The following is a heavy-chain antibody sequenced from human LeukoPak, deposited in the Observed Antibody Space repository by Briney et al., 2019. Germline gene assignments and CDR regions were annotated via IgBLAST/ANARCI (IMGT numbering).Heavy chain of an antibody. V-gene: IGHV1-69*06. J-gene: IGHJ3*02. D-gene: IGHD2-8*01. Sequence: SVKVSCKASGGTFSSYAISWVRQAPGQGLEWMGGIIPIFGTANYAQKFQGRVTITADKSTSTAYMELSSLRSEDTAIYYCARRYCTNGVCYDDRGAFDIWGQGTMLTVSS. CDR3: ARRYCTNGVCYDDRGAFDI. CDR2: IIPIFGTA. CDR1: GGTFSSYA.